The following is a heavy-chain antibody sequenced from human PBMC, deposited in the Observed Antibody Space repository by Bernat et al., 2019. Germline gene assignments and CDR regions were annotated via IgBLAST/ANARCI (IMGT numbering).Heavy chain of an antibody. CDR3: ARERSSDVFLEWLPCFDY. Sequence: EVQLVESGGGLVQPGGSLRLSCAASGFTFSSYWMSWVRQAPGKGLEWVANITQDGSKKYQVNSVKGRFTISRDNAKNSMYLEMNSLRAEDTAVYYCARERSSDVFLEWLPCFDYWGQGTLVTVSS. V-gene: IGHV3-7*03. J-gene: IGHJ4*02. D-gene: IGHD3-3*01. CDR1: GFTFSSYW. CDR2: ITQDGSKK.